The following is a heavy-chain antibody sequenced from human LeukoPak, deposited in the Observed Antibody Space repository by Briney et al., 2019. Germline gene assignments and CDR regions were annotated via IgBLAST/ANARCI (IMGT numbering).Heavy chain of an antibody. CDR2: INSDGSRT. V-gene: IGHV3-74*01. D-gene: IGHD6-6*01. CDR1: GFTFSSYW. CDR3: ARDIAARRLDS. Sequence: GGSLRLSCAASGFTFSSYWIHWVRQAPGKGLVWVSRINSDGSRTSYADSVKGRFTVSRDNSKNTLYLQMNSLRAEDTAIYYCARDIAARRLDSWGQGTLVIVSS. J-gene: IGHJ4*02.